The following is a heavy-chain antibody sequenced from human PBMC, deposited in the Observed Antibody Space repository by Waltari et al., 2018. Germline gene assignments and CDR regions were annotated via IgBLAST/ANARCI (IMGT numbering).Heavy chain of an antibody. Sequence: QLQLQESGPGLVKPSETLSLTCTVSGGSLSSSRYFWAWIRQPPGKGLEWIGRIYYSGITYYTLSLKRRVTISVDRSTNQVSLKLTSVTAADTAVYFCAREVPRNGYIGLIYYYMDVWGKGTTVTVSS. D-gene: IGHD5-12*01. CDR3: AREVPRNGYIGLIYYYMDV. CDR2: IYYSGIT. J-gene: IGHJ6*03. V-gene: IGHV4-39*01. CDR1: GGSLSSSRYF.